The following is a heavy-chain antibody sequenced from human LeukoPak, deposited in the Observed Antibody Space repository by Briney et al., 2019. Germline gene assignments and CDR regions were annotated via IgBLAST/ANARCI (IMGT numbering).Heavy chain of an antibody. J-gene: IGHJ4*02. CDR2: INPNSGGT. D-gene: IGHD5-24*01. Sequence: ASVKVSCKASGYTFTGYYIHWVRQAPGQGLEWMGWINPNSGGTNYAQKFRGRVTMTSDTSISAAYMELSRLRSDDTAIYYCARINGGEMATPDCWGQGTLVTVSS. CDR3: ARINGGEMATPDC. CDR1: GYTFTGYY. V-gene: IGHV1-2*02.